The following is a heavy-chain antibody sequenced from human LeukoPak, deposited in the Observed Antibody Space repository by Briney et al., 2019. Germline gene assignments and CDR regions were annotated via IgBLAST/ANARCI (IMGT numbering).Heavy chain of an antibody. J-gene: IGHJ4*02. D-gene: IGHD3-3*01. CDR2: IYYSGST. Sequence: PETLSLTCTVSGGSISSSSYYWGWIRQPPGKGLEWIGSIYYSGSTYYNPSLKSRVTISVDTSKNQFSLKLSSVTAADTAVYYCARDFGFWSGYSSFDYWGQGTLVTVSS. CDR3: ARDFGFWSGYSSFDY. V-gene: IGHV4-39*07. CDR1: GGSISSSSYY.